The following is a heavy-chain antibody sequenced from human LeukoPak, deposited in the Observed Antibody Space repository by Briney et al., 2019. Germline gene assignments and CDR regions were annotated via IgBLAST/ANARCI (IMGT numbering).Heavy chain of an antibody. CDR3: AKDRERSTSSSWSDY. V-gene: IGHV3-30*18. CDR2: ISYDGSNK. CDR1: GFTFSSYG. J-gene: IGHJ4*02. Sequence: GGSLRLSCAASGFTFSSYGMHWVRQAPGKGLEWVAVISYDGSNKYYVDSVKGRFTISRDNSKNTLYLQMNSLRAEDTAVYYCAKDRERSTSSSWSDYWGQGTLVTVSS. D-gene: IGHD6-13*01.